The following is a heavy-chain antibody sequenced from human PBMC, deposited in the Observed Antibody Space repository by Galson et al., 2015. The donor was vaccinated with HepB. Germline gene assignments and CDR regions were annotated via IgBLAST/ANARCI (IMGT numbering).Heavy chain of an antibody. CDR2: INAGNGNT. D-gene: IGHD3-22*01. J-gene: IGHJ4*02. CDR1: GYTFTTYA. Sequence: SCKASGYTFTTYAMHWVRQAPGQGLEWMGWINAGNGNTQYSRKFQGRVTITRDTSASTAYMELSSLISEDTAVYYCARVSYYDSSGYYALESFFDYWGQGTLVTVSS. CDR3: ARVSYYDSSGYYALESFFDY. V-gene: IGHV1-3*01.